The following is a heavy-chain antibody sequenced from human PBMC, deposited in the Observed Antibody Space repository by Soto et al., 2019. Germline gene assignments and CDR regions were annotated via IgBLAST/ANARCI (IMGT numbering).Heavy chain of an antibody. CDR3: ARAYCSGGSCWAWSNWFDP. V-gene: IGHV4-34*01. D-gene: IGHD2-15*01. CDR1: GGSFSGYY. Sequence: SETLSLTCAVYGGSFSGYYWTWIRQPPGTGLEWIGEINHSGSTNYNPSLKSRITINPDTSKNQFSLQLNSVTPEDTAVYYCARAYCSGGSCWAWSNWFDPWGQGTLVTVSS. CDR2: INHSGST. J-gene: IGHJ5*02.